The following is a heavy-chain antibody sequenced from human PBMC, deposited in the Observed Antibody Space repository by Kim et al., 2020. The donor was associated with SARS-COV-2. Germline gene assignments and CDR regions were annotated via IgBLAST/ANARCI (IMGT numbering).Heavy chain of an antibody. Sequence: GGSLRLSCAVSGFTFSDHYMDWVRQAPGKGLEWVGRIRNKAKSYTTEYAASVKGRFTISRDDSKNSLFLQMISLRAEDTAVYYCARSRWNSGYYPHDYWGQGTLVTVSS. J-gene: IGHJ1*01. D-gene: IGHD3-22*01. CDR1: GFTFSDHY. CDR3: ARSRWNSGYYPHDY. V-gene: IGHV3-72*01. CDR2: IRNKAKSYTT.